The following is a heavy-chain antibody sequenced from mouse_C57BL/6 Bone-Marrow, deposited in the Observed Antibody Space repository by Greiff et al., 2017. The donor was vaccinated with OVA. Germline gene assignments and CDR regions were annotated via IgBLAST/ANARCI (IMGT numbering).Heavy chain of an antibody. J-gene: IGHJ3*01. Sequence: VQLQQSGAELVMPGASVKLSCKASGYTFTSYWMHWVKQRPGQGLEWIGEIDPSDSYTNYNQKFKGKSTLTVDKSSSTAYMQLSSLTSEDSAVYYCAREGGDSFAYWGQGTLVTVSA. V-gene: IGHV1-69*01. CDR2: IDPSDSYT. CDR3: AREGGDSFAY. CDR1: GYTFTSYW.